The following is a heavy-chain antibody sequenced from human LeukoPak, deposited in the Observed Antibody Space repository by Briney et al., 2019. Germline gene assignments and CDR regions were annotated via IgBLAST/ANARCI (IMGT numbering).Heavy chain of an antibody. CDR3: ARDRGSGSWVMGFDP. J-gene: IGHJ5*02. Sequence: GGSLRLSCAASGFTFSSYSMNWVRQAPGKGLEWVSSISSSSYIYYADSVKGRFTISRDNAKNSLYLQMNSLRAEDTAVYYCARDRGSGSWVMGFDPWGQGTLVTVSS. D-gene: IGHD1-26*01. CDR1: GFTFSSYS. CDR2: ISSSSYI. V-gene: IGHV3-21*01.